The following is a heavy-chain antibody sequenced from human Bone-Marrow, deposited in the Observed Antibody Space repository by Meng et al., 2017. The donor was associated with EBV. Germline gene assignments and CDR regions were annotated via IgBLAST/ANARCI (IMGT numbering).Heavy chain of an antibody. D-gene: IGHD1-14*01. CDR2: INEDGTIT. V-gene: IGHV3-74*01. Sequence: VPRVESGGALVQPGGSLRLSCAASEFTLRRYWMHWVRLGPGKEPLWVSRINEDGTITNYADSVKGRFTISRDNAKNTLYLQMNNLRAEDTAVYYCSRDLAGSDDYWGRGTLVTVSS. J-gene: IGHJ4*02. CDR3: SRDLAGSDDY. CDR1: EFTLRRYW.